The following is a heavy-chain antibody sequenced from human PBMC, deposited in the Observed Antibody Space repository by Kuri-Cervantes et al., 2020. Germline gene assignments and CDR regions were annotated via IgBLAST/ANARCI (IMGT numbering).Heavy chain of an antibody. CDR3: AKDLRSSSLRGGAFDI. Sequence: SLKISCAASGFTFDDYAMHWVRQAPGKGLEWVSGISWNSGSIGYADSVKGRFTISRDNAKSSLYLQMNSLRAEDTALYLCAKDLRSSSLRGGAFDIWGQGTMVTVSS. D-gene: IGHD6-6*01. J-gene: IGHJ3*02. V-gene: IGHV3-9*01. CDR2: ISWNSGSI. CDR1: GFTFDDYA.